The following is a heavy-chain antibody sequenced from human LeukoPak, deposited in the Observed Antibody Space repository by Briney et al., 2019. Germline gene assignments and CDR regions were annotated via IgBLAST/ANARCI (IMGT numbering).Heavy chain of an antibody. D-gene: IGHD1-26*01. CDR2: ISSNGGST. CDR3: ARGRGGSYDY. V-gene: IGHV3-64*02. Sequence: SGGSLRLSCAASGFTFSSYSMRWVRPAPGKGLEYVSAISSNGGSTYYADSVKGRFTISRDNSKNTLYLQMGSLRADDMAVYYGARGRGGSYDYWGQGTLVTVSS. CDR1: GFTFSSYS. J-gene: IGHJ4*02.